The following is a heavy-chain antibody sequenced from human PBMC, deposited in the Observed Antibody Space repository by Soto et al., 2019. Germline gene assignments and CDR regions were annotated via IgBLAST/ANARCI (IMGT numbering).Heavy chain of an antibody. Sequence: QVQLVESGGGVVQPGRSLRLSCAASGFTFISYTMHWVRQAPGEGLEWVAVISNDGSNKYYADSVKGRFTISRDNSKNTLYLQMDSLRAEDTAVYYCARDLPPQATTYYYGMDVWGQGTTVTVSS. CDR3: ARDLPPQATTYYYGMDV. CDR2: ISNDGSNK. V-gene: IGHV3-30-3*01. J-gene: IGHJ6*02. CDR1: GFTFISYT.